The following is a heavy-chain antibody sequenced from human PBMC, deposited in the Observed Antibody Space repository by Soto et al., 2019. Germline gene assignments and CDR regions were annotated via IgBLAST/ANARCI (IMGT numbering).Heavy chain of an antibody. Sequence: QVQLVQSGAEVRKPGSSVRVACKASGDKFSTYAINWVRQVPGQGLEWLGGIITVFGAAMYAQKFQGRVTITADESATTAYMELSSLRSEDTAVYYCARWGKERFRSSGMDVWGQVTTFTVSS. D-gene: IGHD1-1*01. CDR3: ARWGKERFRSSGMDV. CDR2: IITVFGAA. V-gene: IGHV1-69*01. J-gene: IGHJ6*02. CDR1: GDKFSTYA.